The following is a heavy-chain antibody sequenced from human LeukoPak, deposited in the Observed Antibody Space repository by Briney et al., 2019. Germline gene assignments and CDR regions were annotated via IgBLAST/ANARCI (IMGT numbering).Heavy chain of an antibody. V-gene: IGHV3-23*01. CDR2: ISGSGGST. D-gene: IGHD3-10*01. J-gene: IGHJ4*02. CDR3: APWFGEFLNPFDY. Sequence: PGGSLRLSCAASGFTFSSYAMSWVRQAPGKGLEWVSAISGSGGSTYYADSVKGRFTISRDNSKNTLYLQMNSLRAEDTAVYYCAPWFGEFLNPFDYWGQGTLVTVSS. CDR1: GFTFSSYA.